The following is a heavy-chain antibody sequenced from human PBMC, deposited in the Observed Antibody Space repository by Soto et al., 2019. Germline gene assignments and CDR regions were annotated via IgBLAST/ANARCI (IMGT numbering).Heavy chain of an antibody. CDR1: GDSVSSESTA. D-gene: IGHD3-3*01. CDR2: TYYTSRWYY. CDR3: AGGPSLSGSFFDS. Sequence: VQLQQSGPGLVKPSQTLSLTCDISGDSVSSESTAWNWIRQSPSRGLEWLGRTYYTSRWYYDYAVSAKSRLTISPDTSKNQSSLQLNSVTPEDTAVYFCAGGPSLSGSFFDSWGQGTLVTVSS. V-gene: IGHV6-1*01. J-gene: IGHJ4*02.